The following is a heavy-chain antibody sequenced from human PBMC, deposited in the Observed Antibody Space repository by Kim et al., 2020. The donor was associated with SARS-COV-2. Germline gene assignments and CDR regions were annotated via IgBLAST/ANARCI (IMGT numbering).Heavy chain of an antibody. CDR3: AKDGRYYYDSSGFDY. D-gene: IGHD3-22*01. CDR2: ISGSGGST. Sequence: GGSLRLSCAASGFTFSSYAMSWVRQAPGKGLEWVSAISGSGGSTYYADSVKGRFTISRDNSKNTLYLQMNSLRAEDTAVYYCAKDGRYYYDSSGFDYWGQGTLVTVSS. CDR1: GFTFSSYA. V-gene: IGHV3-23*01. J-gene: IGHJ4*02.